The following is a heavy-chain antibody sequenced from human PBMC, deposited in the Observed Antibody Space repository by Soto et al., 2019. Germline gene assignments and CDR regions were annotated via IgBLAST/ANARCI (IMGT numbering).Heavy chain of an antibody. V-gene: IGHV1-2*02. D-gene: IGHD3-10*01. Sequence: GASVKVSCKASGYTFTGHYIHWVRQAPGQGPEWMGEIGPASGDTRYAQKFQGRVTMTRDTSITTVYMELNNLSPGDTAVYYCGRGRSGQLVVFYWGQGTPVTVYS. CDR1: GYTFTGHY. J-gene: IGHJ4*02. CDR2: IGPASGDT. CDR3: GRGRSGQLVVFY.